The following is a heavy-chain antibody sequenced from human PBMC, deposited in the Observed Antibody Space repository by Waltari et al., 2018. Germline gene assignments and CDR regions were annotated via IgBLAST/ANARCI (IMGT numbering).Heavy chain of an antibody. J-gene: IGHJ3*01. V-gene: IGHV4-39*02. Sequence: QLQLQESGPGLVKPSETLSLTCSVSGVSITSNRHYWGWIRQPPGQGLEWIGTLSYTGATDSSPSLQSRVTISRDTSKNHLSLTLGSVTAADTAVYYCATYIGASVGTAAFDVWGQGTMVTVSS. CDR2: LSYTGAT. CDR1: GVSITSNRHY. D-gene: IGHD5-12*01. CDR3: ATYIGASVGTAAFDV.